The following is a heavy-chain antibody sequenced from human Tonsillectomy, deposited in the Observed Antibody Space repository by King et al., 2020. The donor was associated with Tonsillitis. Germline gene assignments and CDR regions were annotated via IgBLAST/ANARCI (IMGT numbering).Heavy chain of an antibody. CDR3: ARLPWDTAMVRFDY. D-gene: IGHD5-18*01. Sequence: QLVQSGGGLVKPGGSLRLSCAASGFTFSDYYMSWIRQAPGKGLEWVSYISSSSSYTDYADSVKGRFTISRDDAKSSLYLQMKSLRADDTAVYYCARLPWDTAMVRFDYWGQGTLVTVSS. CDR1: GFTFSDYY. V-gene: IGHV3-11*06. J-gene: IGHJ4*02. CDR2: ISSSSSYT.